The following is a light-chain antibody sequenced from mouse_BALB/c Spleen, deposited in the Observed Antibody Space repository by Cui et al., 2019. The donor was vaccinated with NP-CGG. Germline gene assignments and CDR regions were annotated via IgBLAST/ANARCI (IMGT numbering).Light chain of an antibody. CDR2: GTN. CDR1: TGAVTTSNY. J-gene: IGLJ1*01. CDR3: ALWYSNHWV. V-gene: IGLV1*01. Sequence: VVTQESAPTTSPGETVTLTCRSSTGAVTTSNYANWVQEKPDHLFTGLIGGTNNRAPGVPARFSGSLIGDKAALTITGAQTEDEAMYFCALWYSNHWVFGGGTKLTVL.